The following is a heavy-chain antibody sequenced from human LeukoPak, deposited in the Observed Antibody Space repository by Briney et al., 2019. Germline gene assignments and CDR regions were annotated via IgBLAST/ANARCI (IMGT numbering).Heavy chain of an antibody. V-gene: IGHV3-23*01. CDR2: ISGSGGST. J-gene: IGHJ4*02. CDR3: AKDIAPQSIAARHALSY. CDR1: GFTFSSYA. Sequence: GGSLRLSCAASGFTFSSYAMSWVRQAPGKGLEWVSAISGSGGSTYYADSVKGRFTISRDNSKNTLYLQMNSLRAEDTAVYYCAKDIAPQSIAARHALSYWGQGTLVTVSS. D-gene: IGHD6-6*01.